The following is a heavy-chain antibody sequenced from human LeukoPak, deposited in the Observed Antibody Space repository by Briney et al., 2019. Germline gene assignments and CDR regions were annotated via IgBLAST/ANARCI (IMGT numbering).Heavy chain of an antibody. CDR3: ARSHMYGDYGEDI. CDR2: INSVGGTT. J-gene: IGHJ3*02. V-gene: IGHV3-48*04. D-gene: IGHD4-17*01. Sequence: GGSLRLSCAASGFTFNTYGMNWFRQAPGRGLEWISYINSVGGTTFYADSVKGRFTISGDNANNTLYLQMNSLRAEDAATYYCARSHMYGDYGEDIWGHGTVVAVSS. CDR1: GFTFNTYG.